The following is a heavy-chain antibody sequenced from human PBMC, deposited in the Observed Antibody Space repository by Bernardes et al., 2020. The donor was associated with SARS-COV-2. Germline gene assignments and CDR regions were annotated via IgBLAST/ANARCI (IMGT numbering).Heavy chain of an antibody. Sequence: GGSLRLSCAASGFTVSSNYMSWVRQPPGKGLEGVSFIYGSGNTYYADSVKGRFTISRDSSKNTLYLQMNSLRVEDTAVYYCARGPLCPGECYFDYWGQGTLVTVSS. CDR3: ARGPLCPGECYFDY. D-gene: IGHD3-3*01. CDR1: GFTVSSNY. CDR2: IYGSGNT. V-gene: IGHV3-66*01. J-gene: IGHJ4*02.